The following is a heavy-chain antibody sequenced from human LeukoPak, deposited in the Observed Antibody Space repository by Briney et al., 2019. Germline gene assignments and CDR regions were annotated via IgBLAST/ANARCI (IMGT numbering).Heavy chain of an antibody. J-gene: IGHJ4*02. V-gene: IGHV3-30*02. CDR1: GFTFSDYY. CDR3: AKNLWFGDPDHY. Sequence: GGSLRLSCAASGFTFSDYYMSWIRQAPGKGLEWVAFIRYDGSNKYYADSVKGRFTISRDNSKNTLYLQMNSLRAEDTAVYYCAKNLWFGDPDHYWGQGTLVTVSS. D-gene: IGHD3-10*01. CDR2: IRYDGSNK.